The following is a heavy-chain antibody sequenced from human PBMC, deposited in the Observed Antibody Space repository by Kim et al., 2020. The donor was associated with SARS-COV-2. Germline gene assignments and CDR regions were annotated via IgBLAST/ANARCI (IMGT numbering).Heavy chain of an antibody. CDR1: GGSFSGYY. CDR3: ARGVYDILTGYYKRYYYYG. J-gene: IGHJ6*01. D-gene: IGHD3-9*01. Sequence: SETLSLTCAVYGGSFSGYYWSWIRQPPGKGLEWIGEINHSGSTNYNPSLKSRVTISVDTSKNQFSLKLSSVTAADTAVYYCARGVYDILTGYYKRYYYYG. V-gene: IGHV4-34*01. CDR2: INHSGST.